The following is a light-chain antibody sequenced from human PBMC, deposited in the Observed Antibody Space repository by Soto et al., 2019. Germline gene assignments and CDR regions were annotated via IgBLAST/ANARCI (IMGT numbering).Light chain of an antibody. CDR1: QAISHY. J-gene: IGKJ4*01. V-gene: IGKV1-39*01. CDR2: GVS. Sequence: DIQLTQSPSSPSASVGDEVTITCRASQAISHYLTWYQQKPWRAPTLLMYGVSSLQSGVQSRFSGGGSGTDFTLTISNLQLEDFATYYCQQSYDAQFTFGGGTKV. CDR3: QQSYDAQFT.